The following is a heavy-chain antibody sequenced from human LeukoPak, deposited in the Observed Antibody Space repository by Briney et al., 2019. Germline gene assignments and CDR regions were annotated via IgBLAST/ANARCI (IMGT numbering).Heavy chain of an antibody. CDR3: ASSRGSGSYALDY. J-gene: IGHJ4*02. CDR1: GGTFSSYA. CDR2: IIPIFGTA. D-gene: IGHD1-26*01. Sequence: ASVKVSCKASGGTFSSYAISWVRQAPGQGLEWMGGIIPIFGTANYAQKFQGRVTITTDESTSTAYMELSSLRSEDTAVYYCASSRGSGSYALDYWGQGTLVTVSS. V-gene: IGHV1-69*05.